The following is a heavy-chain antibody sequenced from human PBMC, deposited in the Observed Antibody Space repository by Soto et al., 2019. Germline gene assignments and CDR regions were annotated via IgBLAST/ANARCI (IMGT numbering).Heavy chain of an antibody. CDR1: GGSISSGDYY. CDR3: ARDPYDSSGYYFIGREFDY. V-gene: IGHV4-30-4*01. CDR2: IYYSGST. Sequence: QVQLQESGPGLVKPSQTLSLTCTVSGGSISSGDYYWSWIRQPPGKGLEWIGYIYYSGSTYYNPSLKSRVTISLDTSKNQFSLKLSSVTAADTAVYYCARDPYDSSGYYFIGREFDYWGQGTLVTVSS. D-gene: IGHD3-22*01. J-gene: IGHJ4*02.